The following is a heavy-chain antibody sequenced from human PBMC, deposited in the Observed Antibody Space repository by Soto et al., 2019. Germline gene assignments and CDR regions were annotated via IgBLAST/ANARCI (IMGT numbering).Heavy chain of an antibody. CDR1: GFSLTTRGVG. J-gene: IGHJ5*02. CDR2: IFWDDDK. D-gene: IGHD3-16*01. V-gene: IGHV2-5*02. CDR3: AHIPNYYPYDCFDP. Sequence: QITLKESGPTLVKPTQTLTLTCTFSGFSLTTRGVGVGWIRQPPGKALECLALIFWDDDKRYSPSLQSRLSTXKXPXXNQVVLTMTNVDPVDTATSYCAHIPNYYPYDCFDPWGQGTLVSVSS.